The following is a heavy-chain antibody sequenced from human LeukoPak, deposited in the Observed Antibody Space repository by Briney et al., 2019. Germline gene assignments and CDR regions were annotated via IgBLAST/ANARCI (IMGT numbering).Heavy chain of an antibody. CDR1: GYSISSGYY. Sequence: PSETLYLTCAVSGYSISSGYYWGWIRQPPGKGLEWIGSIYHSGSTYYNPSLKSRVTISVGTSKNQFSLKLSSVTAADTAVYYCARTSIYYDSSGYRSWGQGTLVTVSS. V-gene: IGHV4-38-2*01. D-gene: IGHD3-22*01. CDR2: IYHSGST. J-gene: IGHJ5*02. CDR3: ARTSIYYDSSGYRS.